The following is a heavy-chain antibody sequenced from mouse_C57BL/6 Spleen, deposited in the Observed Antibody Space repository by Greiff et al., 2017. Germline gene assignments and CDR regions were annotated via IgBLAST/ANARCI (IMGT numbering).Heavy chain of an antibody. V-gene: IGHV1-81*01. CDR1: GYTFTSYG. CDR2: IYPRSGNT. CDR3: ARDYGSSEGFDY. Sequence: VQLQQSGAELARPGASVKLSCKASGYTFTSYGISWVKQRTGQGLEWIGEIYPRSGNTYYNEKFKGKATLTADKSSSTAYMELRSLKSEDSAVYFCARDYGSSEGFDYWGQGTTLTVSS. J-gene: IGHJ2*01. D-gene: IGHD1-1*01.